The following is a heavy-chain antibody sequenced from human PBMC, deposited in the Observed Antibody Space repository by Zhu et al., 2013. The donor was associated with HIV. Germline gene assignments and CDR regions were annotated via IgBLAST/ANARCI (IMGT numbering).Heavy chain of an antibody. V-gene: IGHV1-8*03. J-gene: IGHJ3*02. Sequence: QVQLVQSGVEVKKPGASVKVSCKASGYTFTSYDIIWVRQATGQGLEWMGWMNPNSANTGYARKFQGRVTITMNTSISTAYMELNSLRSDDTAVYFCARDGPEIVVVDPDSFDIWGQGTMVTVSS. CDR2: MNPNSANT. CDR1: GYTFTSYD. CDR3: ARDGPEIVVVDPDSFDI. D-gene: IGHD2-21*01.